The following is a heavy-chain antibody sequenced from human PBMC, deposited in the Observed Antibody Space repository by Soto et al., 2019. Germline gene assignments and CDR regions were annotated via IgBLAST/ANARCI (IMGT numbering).Heavy chain of an antibody. D-gene: IGHD4-17*01. V-gene: IGHV3-7*01. Sequence: PGGSLRLSCVVSGFTFSNYWMSWARQAPGKGLEWVANIKQDGGEKYYVDSVKGRFTISRDNAKNSLSLQMNSLRGEDTAVYYCARDKVDGDSYFEHWGQGSLVTVSS. J-gene: IGHJ4*02. CDR3: ARDKVDGDSYFEH. CDR2: IKQDGGEK. CDR1: GFTFSNYW.